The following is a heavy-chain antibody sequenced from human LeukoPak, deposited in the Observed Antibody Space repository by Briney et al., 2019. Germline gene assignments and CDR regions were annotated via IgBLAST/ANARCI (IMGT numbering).Heavy chain of an antibody. CDR1: GYTFTSYG. D-gene: IGHD4-17*01. CDR2: ISAYNGNT. V-gene: IGHV1-18*01. Sequence: ASVKVSCKASGYTFTSYGISWVRQAPGQGLEWMGWISAYNGNTNYAQKLQGRVTMTTDTSTSTAYMELRSLRSDDTAVYCCARDFPRRTTVTTSDYWGQGTLVTVSS. J-gene: IGHJ4*02. CDR3: ARDFPRRTTVTTSDY.